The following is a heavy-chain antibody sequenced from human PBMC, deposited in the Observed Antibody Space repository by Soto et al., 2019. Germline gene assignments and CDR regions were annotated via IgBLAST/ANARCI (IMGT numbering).Heavy chain of an antibody. Sequence: SETLSLTCTVSGGSISSGDYYWSWIRQPPGKGLEWIGYIYYSGSTYYNPSLKSRVTISVDTSKNQFSLKLTSVTAADTAVYYCARVNRGFGALFNGLDVWGQGTTVTVSS. J-gene: IGHJ6*02. CDR2: IYYSGST. CDR3: ARVNRGFGALFNGLDV. D-gene: IGHD3-10*01. V-gene: IGHV4-30-4*02. CDR1: GGSISSGDYY.